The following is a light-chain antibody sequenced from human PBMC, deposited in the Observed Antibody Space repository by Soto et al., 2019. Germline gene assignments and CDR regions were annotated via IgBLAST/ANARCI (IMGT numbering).Light chain of an antibody. CDR1: NSDVGDYKY. V-gene: IGLV2-14*01. CDR2: EVS. Sequence: QSALTQPASVSGSPGQSITISCTGSNSDVGDYKYVSWYQQHPGKVPKLMIYEVSNRPSGVSNRFSGSKSGNTASLTISGLQAEDEADYYCCSYAGSSTPWVFGGGTKLTVL. J-gene: IGLJ3*02. CDR3: CSYAGSSTPWV.